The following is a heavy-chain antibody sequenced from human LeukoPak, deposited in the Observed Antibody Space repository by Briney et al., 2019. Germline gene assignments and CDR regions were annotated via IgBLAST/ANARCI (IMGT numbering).Heavy chain of an antibody. Sequence: SETLSLTRTVSGGSISSSSYYWGWIRQPPGKGLEWIGSIYYSGSTYYNPSLKSRVTISVDTSKNQFSLKLSSVTAADTAVYYCRGYREITMIVVGGYYFDYWGQGTLVTVSS. CDR1: GGSISSSSYY. CDR3: RGYREITMIVVGGYYFDY. J-gene: IGHJ4*02. V-gene: IGHV4-39*01. D-gene: IGHD3-22*01. CDR2: IYYSGST.